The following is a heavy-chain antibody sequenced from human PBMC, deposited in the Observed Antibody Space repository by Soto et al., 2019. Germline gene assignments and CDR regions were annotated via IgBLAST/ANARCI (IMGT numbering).Heavy chain of an antibody. CDR2: IFYSGGT. J-gene: IGHJ5*02. CDR1: GCSILDSTYY. V-gene: IGHV4-39*01. Sequence: SETLSLTCTFSGCSILDSTYYWAWIRQSPGKGLEWIGTIFYSGGTFYTPSLKSRVTMSVDTSNNQFSLKLSSVTAADTAVYYCARQASGYYYGWFDPWGQGTLVTVSS. CDR3: ARQASGYYYGWFDP. D-gene: IGHD3-22*01.